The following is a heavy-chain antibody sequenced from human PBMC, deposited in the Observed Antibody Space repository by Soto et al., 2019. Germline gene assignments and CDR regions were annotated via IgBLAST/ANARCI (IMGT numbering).Heavy chain of an antibody. CDR3: ARTSSSWYVSFDY. D-gene: IGHD6-13*01. V-gene: IGHV3-74*01. Sequence: PGGSLRLSCAASGLTFSSYWMHWVRQAPGKGPVWVSRINSDGSITSYADSVKGQFTISRDNAKNTLYLQMNSLRAEDTAVYYCARTSSSWYVSFDYWGQGTLVTVSS. J-gene: IGHJ4*02. CDR1: GLTFSSYW. CDR2: INSDGSIT.